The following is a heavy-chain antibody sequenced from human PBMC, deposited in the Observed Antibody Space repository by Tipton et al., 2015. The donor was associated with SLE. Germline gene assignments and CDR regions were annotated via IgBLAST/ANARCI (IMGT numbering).Heavy chain of an antibody. CDR3: ARRNSESGAFDM. J-gene: IGHJ3*02. D-gene: IGHD3-10*01. CDR2: ISSGGRYI. Sequence: SLRLSCAASGFSFGTYSMNWVRQASGKGLEWVSSISSGGRYIHYADSVKGRFTISRDNAKNSLFLQMNTLRAEDTAVYYCARRNSESGAFDMWGQGTLVTVSS. CDR1: GFSFGTYS. V-gene: IGHV3-21*06.